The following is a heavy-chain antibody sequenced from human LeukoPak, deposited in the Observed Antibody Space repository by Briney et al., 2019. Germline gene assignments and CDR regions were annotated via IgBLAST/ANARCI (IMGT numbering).Heavy chain of an antibody. Sequence: GGSLRLSCAASGFTFSSYAMSWVRQAPGKGLEWVSAISGSGGSTYYADSVKGRFTISRDNSKNTLYLQMNSLRAEDTAVYYCARGQEYYYGSGSDYWGQGTLVTVSS. CDR1: GFTFSSYA. D-gene: IGHD3-10*01. CDR3: ARGQEYYYGSGSDY. CDR2: ISGSGGST. V-gene: IGHV3-23*01. J-gene: IGHJ4*02.